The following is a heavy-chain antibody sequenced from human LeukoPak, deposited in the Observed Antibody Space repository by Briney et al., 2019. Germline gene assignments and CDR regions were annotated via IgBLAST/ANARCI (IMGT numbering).Heavy chain of an antibody. CDR1: GGSLSGYY. Sequence: PSETLSLTCAVYGGSLSGYYWXXXRXPPGXXLXXXXXXXHSGXTNYNPSLXSXXTIXVDXSKNQFSLKLSSVTAADTAVYYCARGPVDYYGSGSLDYWGQGTLVTVSS. D-gene: IGHD3-10*01. CDR3: ARGPVDYYGSGSLDY. J-gene: IGHJ4*02. CDR2: XXHSGXT. V-gene: IGHV4-34*01.